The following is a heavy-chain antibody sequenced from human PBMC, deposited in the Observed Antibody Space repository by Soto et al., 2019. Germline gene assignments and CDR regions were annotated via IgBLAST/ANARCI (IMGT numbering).Heavy chain of an antibody. V-gene: IGHV3-11*01. CDR2: ISSSGSTI. D-gene: IGHD6-6*01. J-gene: IGHJ6*03. Sequence: QVQLVESGGGLVKPGGSLRLSCAASGFTFSDYYMSWIRQAPGKGLEWVSYISSSGSTIYYADSVKGRFTISRDNAKNSLYLQMNIMRAEDMAVYYCARVQAARPYYYYYMDVWGKGTTVTVSS. CDR1: GFTFSDYY. CDR3: ARVQAARPYYYYYMDV.